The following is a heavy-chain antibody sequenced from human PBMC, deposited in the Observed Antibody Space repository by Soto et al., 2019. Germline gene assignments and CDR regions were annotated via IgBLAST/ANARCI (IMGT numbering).Heavy chain of an antibody. CDR2: TWYDGSNK. D-gene: IGHD2-2*01. Sequence: GGSLRLSCAASGFTFSSYGMHWVRQAPGKGLEWVAVTWYDGSNKYYADSVKGRFTISRDNSKNTLYLQMNSLRAEDTAVYYWAREYIVGVPAAIGPLDYWGQGTLVTVSS. CDR1: GFTFSSYG. V-gene: IGHV3-33*01. CDR3: AREYIVGVPAAIGPLDY. J-gene: IGHJ4*02.